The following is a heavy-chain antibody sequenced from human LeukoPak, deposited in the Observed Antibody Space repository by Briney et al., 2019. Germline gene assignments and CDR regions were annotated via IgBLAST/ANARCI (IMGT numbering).Heavy chain of an antibody. J-gene: IGHJ1*01. CDR1: GFTFSNYW. CDR3: ARGLWFGTEYFQH. CDR2: INSDGSST. Sequence: GGSLRLSCAASGFTFSNYWTHWVRQAPGKGLVWVSRINSDGSSTTSADSVKGRFTISRDNAKNTLYLQMNSLRAEDTAVYYCARGLWFGTEYFQHWGQGTLVTVSS. V-gene: IGHV3-74*01. D-gene: IGHD3-10*01.